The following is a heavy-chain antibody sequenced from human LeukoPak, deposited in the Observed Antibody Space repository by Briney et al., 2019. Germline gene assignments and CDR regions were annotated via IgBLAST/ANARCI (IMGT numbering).Heavy chain of an antibody. J-gene: IGHJ6*02. V-gene: IGHV4-59*08. CDR2: SYYSGST. Sequence: PSETLSLTCTVSGGSISSYYWSWIRQPPGKGLEWIGYSYYSGSTNYNPSLKSRVTISVDTSKNQFSLKLSSVTAADTAVYYCARSIAAARYYYYGMDVWGQGTTVTVSS. CDR3: ARSIAAARYYYYGMDV. CDR1: GGSISSYY. D-gene: IGHD6-13*01.